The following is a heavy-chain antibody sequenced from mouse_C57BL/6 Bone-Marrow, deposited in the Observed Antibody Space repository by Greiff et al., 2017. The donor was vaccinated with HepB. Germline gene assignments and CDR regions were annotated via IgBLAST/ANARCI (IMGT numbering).Heavy chain of an antibody. CDR3: ARVGRGFDY. D-gene: IGHD4-1*01. CDR2: IYPGSGST. Sequence: QVQLKQPGAELVKPGASVKMSCKASGYTFTSYWITWVKQRPGQGLEWIGDIYPGSGSTNYNEKFKSKATLTVDTSSSTAYMQLSSLISEDSAVYYCARVGRGFDYWGQGTTLTVSS. CDR1: GYTFTSYW. J-gene: IGHJ2*01. V-gene: IGHV1-55*01.